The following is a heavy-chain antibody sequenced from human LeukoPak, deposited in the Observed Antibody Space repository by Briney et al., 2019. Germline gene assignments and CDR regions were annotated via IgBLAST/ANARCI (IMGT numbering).Heavy chain of an antibody. V-gene: IGHV4-59*01. D-gene: IGHD6-13*01. Sequence: SETLSLTCTVSGGSISSYYWSWIRQPPGKGVEWIGYIYYSGSTNYNPSLKSRVTISVDTSKNQFSLKLSSVTAADTAVYYCARGLGSSSWTFYYYMDVWGKGTTVTVSS. CDR1: GGSISSYY. J-gene: IGHJ6*03. CDR3: ARGLGSSSWTFYYYMDV. CDR2: IYYSGST.